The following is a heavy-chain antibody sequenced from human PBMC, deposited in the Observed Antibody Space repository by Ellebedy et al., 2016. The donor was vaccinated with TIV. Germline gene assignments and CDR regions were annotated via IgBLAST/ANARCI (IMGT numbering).Heavy chain of an antibody. CDR2: INGYNGNT. J-gene: IGHJ6*02. CDR3: ARDLRTLVGYYYYYGMDV. Sequence: AASVKVSCKTSGYSFLSYGISWVRQAPGQGLEWMGWINGYNGNTDYAKKFQGRINMTTDTSTSTAYMELRSLISDDTAVYYCARDLRTLVGYYYYYGMDVWGQGTTVTVSS. CDR1: GYSFLSYG. D-gene: IGHD3-10*01. V-gene: IGHV1-18*04.